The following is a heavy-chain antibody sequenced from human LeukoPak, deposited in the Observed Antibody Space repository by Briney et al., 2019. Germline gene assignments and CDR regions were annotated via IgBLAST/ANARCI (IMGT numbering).Heavy chain of an antibody. Sequence: SVKVSCKASGGTFSSYAISWVRQAPGQGLEWMGGIIPIFGTANYAQKFQGRVTITTDESTSTAYMELSSLRSEDTAVYYCARESMVRGVTNYYYYMDVWGKGTMVTVSS. CDR2: IIPIFGTA. J-gene: IGHJ6*03. V-gene: IGHV1-69*05. CDR1: GGTFSSYA. D-gene: IGHD3-10*01. CDR3: ARESMVRGVTNYYYYMDV.